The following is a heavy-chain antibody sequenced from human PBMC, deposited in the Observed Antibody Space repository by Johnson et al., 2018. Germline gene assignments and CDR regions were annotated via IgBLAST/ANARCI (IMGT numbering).Heavy chain of an antibody. CDR1: GFTFSSYT. V-gene: IGHV3-23*04. CDR2: INGGGGST. J-gene: IGHJ3*02. Sequence: EVQLVETGGGLVQPGGSLRLSCAASGFTFSSYTMNWVRQAPGKGLEWVSGINGGGGSTYYAASVKGRFTISRDNSKNTLYLQINSLRAEDTAVYYCAKDFNRGWFYAFDIRGQGTMVTVAS. CDR3: AKDFNRGWFYAFDI. D-gene: IGHD6-19*01.